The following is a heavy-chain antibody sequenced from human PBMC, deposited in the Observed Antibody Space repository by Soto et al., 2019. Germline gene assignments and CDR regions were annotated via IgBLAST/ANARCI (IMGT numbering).Heavy chain of an antibody. J-gene: IGHJ3*02. D-gene: IGHD3-22*01. CDR3: ARGSMIVVVDAFDI. CDR1: DYTFTSYG. CDR2: FSRYNGKT. Sequence: ASVKVSCKASDYTFTSYGISWVRQAPGQGLEWMGWFSRYNGKTNYAQKFQGRVTMTRDTSTSTVYMELSSLRSEDTAVYYCARGSMIVVVDAFDIWGQGTMVTVSS. V-gene: IGHV1-18*01.